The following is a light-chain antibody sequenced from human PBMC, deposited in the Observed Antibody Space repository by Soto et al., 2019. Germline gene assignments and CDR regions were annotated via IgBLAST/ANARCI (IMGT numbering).Light chain of an antibody. Sequence: EIVLTQSPGTLYLSPGERATLSCRASQSVSSSYLAWYQQKPGQAPRLLIYGASSRATGIPDRFSGSGSGTDFTLTISRLEPEDLAVYYCQQHGSSPPITFGQGTRLEIK. CDR2: GAS. CDR1: QSVSSSY. V-gene: IGKV3-20*01. J-gene: IGKJ5*01. CDR3: QQHGSSPPIT.